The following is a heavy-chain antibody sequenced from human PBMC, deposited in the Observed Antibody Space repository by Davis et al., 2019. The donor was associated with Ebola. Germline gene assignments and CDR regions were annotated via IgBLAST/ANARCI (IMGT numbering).Heavy chain of an antibody. CDR3: ARGGIQLWSSLVS. V-gene: IGHV7-4-1*02. D-gene: IGHD5-18*01. CDR2: INTNTVNP. J-gene: IGHJ5*02. CDR1: GYTFTSYA. Sequence: ASVKVSCKASGYTFTSYAMKWVRQAPGQGLEWMGWINTNTVNPTYAQGFTGRFVFSLDTSVSTAYLQISSLKAEDTAVYYCARGGIQLWSSLVSWGQGTLVTVSS.